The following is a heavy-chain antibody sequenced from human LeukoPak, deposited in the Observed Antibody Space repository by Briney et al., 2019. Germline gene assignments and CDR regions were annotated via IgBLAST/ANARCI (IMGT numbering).Heavy chain of an antibody. J-gene: IGHJ4*02. V-gene: IGHV3-33*01. CDR1: GFTFSSYG. CDR2: IWYDGSNK. Sequence: PGGSLRLSCAASGFTFSSYGMHWVRQAPGKGLEWVAVIWYDGSNKYYADSVKGRFTISRDNSKNTLYLQMNSLRAEDTAVYYCARAVSEYCGGDCYSLYFDYWGQGTLVTVSS. CDR3: ARAVSEYCGGDCYSLYFDY. D-gene: IGHD2-21*02.